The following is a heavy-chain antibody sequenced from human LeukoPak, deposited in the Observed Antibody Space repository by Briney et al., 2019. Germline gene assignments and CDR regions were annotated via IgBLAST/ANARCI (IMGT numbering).Heavy chain of an antibody. CDR3: AKAVLATSITSWFDP. Sequence: GGSLRLSCAASGFTFSSYAMNWVRQAPGKGLEWVSSISDSGGRTYYADSVKGRFTISRDSSKSTLYLQMNSLRVEDTAVYYCAKAVLATSITSWFDPWGQGTLVTVSS. CDR1: GFTFSSYA. CDR2: ISDSGGRT. D-gene: IGHD3-3*02. V-gene: IGHV3-23*01. J-gene: IGHJ5*02.